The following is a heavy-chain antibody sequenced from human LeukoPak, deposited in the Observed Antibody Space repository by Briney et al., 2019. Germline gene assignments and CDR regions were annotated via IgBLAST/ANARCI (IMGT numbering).Heavy chain of an antibody. D-gene: IGHD6-19*01. V-gene: IGHV3-30-3*01. CDR1: GFTLSSSA. J-gene: IGHJ4*02. CDR3: ARDRDSSGWYEGFDY. CDR2: IPYDGSNK. Sequence: GGSLRLSCAASGFTLSSSAMHWVRQAPDKGLEWVAVIPYDGSNKYYADSVKGRFTISRDNSKNTLYLQMNSLRADDTAVYYCARDRDSSGWYEGFDYWGQGTLVTVSS.